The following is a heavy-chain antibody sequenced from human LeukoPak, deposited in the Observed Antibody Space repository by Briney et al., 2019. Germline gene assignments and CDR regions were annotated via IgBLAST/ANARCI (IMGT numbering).Heavy chain of an antibody. CDR1: GFTFSSYS. CDR3: ARERFGEYSLVYYFDY. J-gene: IGHJ4*02. D-gene: IGHD3-10*01. Sequence: GGSLRLSCAASGFTFSSYSMNWVRQAPGKGLEWVSSISSSSSYIYYADSVKGRFTISRDNAKNSLYLQMNSLRAEDTAVYYCARERFGEYSLVYYFDYWGQGTLVTVSS. V-gene: IGHV3-21*01. CDR2: ISSSSSYI.